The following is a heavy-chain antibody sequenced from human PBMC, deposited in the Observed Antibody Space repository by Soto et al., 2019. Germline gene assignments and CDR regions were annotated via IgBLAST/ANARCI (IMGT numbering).Heavy chain of an antibody. CDR1: GFTFSTYA. V-gene: IGHV3-23*01. CDR3: AKSGPTNYFDF. D-gene: IGHD1-26*01. J-gene: IGHJ4*02. CDR2: ISGGGRFS. Sequence: PGGSLRLSCAASGFTFSTYAMSWVRQAPGKGLEWVSTISGGGRFSYYADSAKGRFTISRDDSKTILFLQMNSLRAEDSAVYYCAKSGPTNYFDFWGQGSLVTVSS.